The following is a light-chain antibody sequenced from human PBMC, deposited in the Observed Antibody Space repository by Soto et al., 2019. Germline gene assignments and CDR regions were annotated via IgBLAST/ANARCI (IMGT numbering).Light chain of an antibody. J-gene: IGKJ5*01. V-gene: IGKV2D-29*02. Sequence: VMTQTPLSLSLAPGQPASISCQSSQSLLHITGETFLFWYLQKPVQSPQLLIYEVSTRVSGVPDRFSGSGSGTDFTLEISRVETDYVGIYYCMQSTQLPPTFGQGTRLEIK. CDR2: EVS. CDR3: MQSTQLPPT. CDR1: QSLLHITGETF.